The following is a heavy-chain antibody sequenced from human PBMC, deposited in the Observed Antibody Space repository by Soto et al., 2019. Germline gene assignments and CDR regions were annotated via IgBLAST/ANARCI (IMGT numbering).Heavy chain of an antibody. CDR3: AREGWPLLQTGMDV. Sequence: GGSLRLSCAASGFTFRSYSMNWVRQAPGKGLEWVSYISSSNRTINYADSVKGRFIISRDNAKNSLYLQMHSLRDEDTAVYYCAREGWPLLQTGMDVWGQGTTVTVS. CDR1: GFTFRSYS. J-gene: IGHJ6*02. D-gene: IGHD2-15*01. CDR2: ISSSNRTI. V-gene: IGHV3-48*02.